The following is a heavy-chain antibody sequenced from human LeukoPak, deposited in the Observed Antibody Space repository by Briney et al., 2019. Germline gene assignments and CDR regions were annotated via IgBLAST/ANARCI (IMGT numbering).Heavy chain of an antibody. V-gene: IGHV3-48*04. CDR2: ISSSSSTI. CDR1: GFTFSSYG. J-gene: IGHJ1*01. Sequence: HAGGSLRLSCAASGFTFSSYGMHWVRQAPGKGLEWVSCISSSSSTIYYADSVKGRFTISRDNAKNSLYLQMNSLRAEDTAVYYCATYSSLNRREFQFWGQGTLLTVSS. D-gene: IGHD3-22*01. CDR3: ATYSSLNRREFQF.